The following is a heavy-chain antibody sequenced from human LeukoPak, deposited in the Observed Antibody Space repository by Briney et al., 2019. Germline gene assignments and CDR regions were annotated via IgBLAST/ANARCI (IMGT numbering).Heavy chain of an antibody. J-gene: IGHJ6*02. Sequence: GGSLRLSCTAPGFIFDDYGMHWVRQGPGKGLEWVSGISWNSGSKGYADSVKGRFTISRDNAKNALYLQMNSLRTEDTALYYCAKDTDYYAGLDAWGQGTTVTVSS. D-gene: IGHD3-9*01. CDR1: GFIFDDYG. V-gene: IGHV3-9*01. CDR3: AKDTDYYAGLDA. CDR2: ISWNSGSK.